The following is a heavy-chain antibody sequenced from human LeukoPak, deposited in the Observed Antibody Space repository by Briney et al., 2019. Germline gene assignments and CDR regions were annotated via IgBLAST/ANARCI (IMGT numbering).Heavy chain of an antibody. CDR3: ARTLNSGTKDH. Sequence: GGSLRLSCAASGFTFRESYMSWIRQAPGKGLEWLSYISPSDNTIYYADSVKGRFTISRDNAKNSLFLQMNSLTAEDTAVYYCARTLNSGTKDHWGQGTLVTVSS. CDR2: ISPSDNTI. D-gene: IGHD3-10*01. V-gene: IGHV3-11*01. CDR1: GFTFRESY. J-gene: IGHJ4*02.